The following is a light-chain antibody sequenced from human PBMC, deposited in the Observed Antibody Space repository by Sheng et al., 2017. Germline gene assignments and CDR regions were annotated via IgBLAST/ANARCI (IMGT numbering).Light chain of an antibody. Sequence: SYALTQPPSVSVAPGQTARITCGGDSIGTKGVHWYQQKPGQAPVLVVYDDSDRPSGIPERFSGSNSGITATLTISRVEAGDEADYYCQVWDRSRDHVFGTGTKVTVL. CDR1: SIGTKG. V-gene: IGLV3-21*02. CDR3: QVWDRSRDHV. J-gene: IGLJ1*01. CDR2: DDS.